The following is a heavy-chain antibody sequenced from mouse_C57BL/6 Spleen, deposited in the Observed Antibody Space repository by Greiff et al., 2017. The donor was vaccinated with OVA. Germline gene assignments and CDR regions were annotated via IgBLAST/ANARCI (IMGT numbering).Heavy chain of an antibody. J-gene: IGHJ3*01. CDR3: SRGAYDYDMAWFAY. CDR2: IYPSDSET. D-gene: IGHD2-4*01. Sequence: QVQLQQPGAELVRPGSSVKLSCKASGYTFTSYWMDWVKQRPGQGLEWIGNIYPSDSETHYKQKFKDKATLTVDKSSSTAYMQLSSLTSEDSAVYYCSRGAYDYDMAWFAYWGQGTLVTVSA. V-gene: IGHV1-61*01. CDR1: GYTFTSYW.